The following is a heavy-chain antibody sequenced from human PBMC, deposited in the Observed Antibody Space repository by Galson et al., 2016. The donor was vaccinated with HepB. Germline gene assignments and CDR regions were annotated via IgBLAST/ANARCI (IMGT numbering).Heavy chain of an antibody. CDR3: ARDWRGSGSYNPYYYYGMDV. V-gene: IGHV3-53*01. CDR2: IYSGGTT. Sequence: SLRLSCAASGFTVSSNCMSWVRQAPGKGLEWVSLIYSGGTTFYADSVKGRLPISRDNSKNTLYLQMNSLRAEDTAVYYCARDWRGSGSYNPYYYYGMDVWGQGTTVTVSS. CDR1: GFTVSSNC. J-gene: IGHJ6*02. D-gene: IGHD3-10*01.